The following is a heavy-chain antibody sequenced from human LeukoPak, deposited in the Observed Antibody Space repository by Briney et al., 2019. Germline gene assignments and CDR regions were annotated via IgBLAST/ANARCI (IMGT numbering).Heavy chain of an antibody. D-gene: IGHD6-19*01. CDR3: AGDRNSDWYSPLDY. J-gene: IGHJ4*02. V-gene: IGHV3-23*01. CDR1: GFTFTKCA. Sequence: DPGGSLRLSCAASGFTFTKCAMSWLRQAPGKGLEWVAIITATGDTAYYADSVKGRFTISRDNSRNTVYMQMDSLRAEDTAIYYCAGDRNSDWYSPLDYWGQGSQVTVSP. CDR2: ITATGDTA.